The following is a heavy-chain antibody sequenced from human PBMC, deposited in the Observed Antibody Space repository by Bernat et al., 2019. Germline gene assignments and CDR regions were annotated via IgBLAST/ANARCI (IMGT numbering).Heavy chain of an antibody. J-gene: IGHJ4*02. D-gene: IGHD6-13*01. CDR1: GFTFNNHG. CDR2: VSYDGRLK. V-gene: IGHV3-30*18. Sequence: QVQLVESGGGVVQPGRSLRLSCAASGFTFNNHGMQWVRQAPGKGLEWGAVVSYDGRLKYYSDSVKGRFTISRDNSRDTLYLQMNSLRAEDTALYYCTKEGGAAGSRYQAYYDFWGKGILVTVSA. CDR3: TKEGGAAGSRYQAYYDF.